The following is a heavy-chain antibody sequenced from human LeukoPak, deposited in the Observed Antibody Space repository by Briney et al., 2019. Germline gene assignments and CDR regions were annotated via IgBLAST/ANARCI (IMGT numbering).Heavy chain of an antibody. V-gene: IGHV4-39*01. J-gene: IGHJ4*02. Sequence: SETLSLTCTVSGGSISSSSYYWGWIRQPPGEGLEWIGSIYYSGSTYYNPSLKSRVTISVDTSKNQFSLKLSSVTAADTAVYYCARASRIPPEGRSIDYWGQGTLVTVSS. D-gene: IGHD6-6*01. CDR1: GGSISSSSYY. CDR3: ARASRIPPEGRSIDY. CDR2: IYYSGST.